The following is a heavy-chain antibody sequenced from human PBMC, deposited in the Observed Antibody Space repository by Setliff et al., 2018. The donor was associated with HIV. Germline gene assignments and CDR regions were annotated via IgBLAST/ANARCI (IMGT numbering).Heavy chain of an antibody. V-gene: IGHV1-8*02. Sequence: GASVKVSCKASGYTFTSYDINWVRQATGQGLEWMGWMNPNSGNTGYAQKFQGRVTMTRNTSISTTYMELSSLRSEDTAVYYCARADSSGEDFDYWGQGTLVTVSS. D-gene: IGHD6-19*01. J-gene: IGHJ4*02. CDR2: MNPNSGNT. CDR3: ARADSSGEDFDY. CDR1: GYTFTSYD.